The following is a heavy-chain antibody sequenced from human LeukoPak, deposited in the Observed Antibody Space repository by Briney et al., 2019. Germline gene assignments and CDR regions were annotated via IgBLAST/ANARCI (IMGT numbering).Heavy chain of an antibody. CDR2: ISGSGGST. CDR1: GFTFRSFA. CDR3: AKLPPPSIVVVPAALGDY. J-gene: IGHJ4*02. V-gene: IGHV3-23*01. D-gene: IGHD2-2*01. Sequence: GGSLRLSCAAFGFTFRSFAMSWVRQAPGKGLEWVSAISGSGGSTYYADSVKSRFTISRDNSKNTLYLQMNSLRAEDTAVYYCAKLPPPSIVVVPAALGDYWGQGTLVTVSS.